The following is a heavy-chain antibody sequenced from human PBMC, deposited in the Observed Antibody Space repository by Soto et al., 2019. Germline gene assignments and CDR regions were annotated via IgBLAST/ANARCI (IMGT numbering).Heavy chain of an antibody. Sequence: SETLSLTCTVSGGSISSYYWSWIRQPPGKGLEWIEYIYDSGSTNYNPSLKSRVTISVDTSKNQFSLKLSSVTAADTAVYYCARAPDPLYSSSWYYFDYWGQGTLVTVS. V-gene: IGHV4-59*01. CDR2: IYDSGST. D-gene: IGHD6-13*01. J-gene: IGHJ4*02. CDR1: GGSISSYY. CDR3: ARAPDPLYSSSWYYFDY.